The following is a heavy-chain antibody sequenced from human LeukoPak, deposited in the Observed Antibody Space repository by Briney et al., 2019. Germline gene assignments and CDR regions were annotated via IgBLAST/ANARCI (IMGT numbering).Heavy chain of an antibody. CDR1: GGSFSGYY. CDR3: AILPRDY. V-gene: IGHV4-34*01. Sequence: SETLSLTCAVYGGSFSGYYWGWIRQPPGKGLEWIGEINHSGGTNYNPSLKSRVTISVDTSKNQFSLKLSSVTAADTAVYYCAILPRDYWGQGTLVTVSS. J-gene: IGHJ4*02. CDR2: INHSGGT.